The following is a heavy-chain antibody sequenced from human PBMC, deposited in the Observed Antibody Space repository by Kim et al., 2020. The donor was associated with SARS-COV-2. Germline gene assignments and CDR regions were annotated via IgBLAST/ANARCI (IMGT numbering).Heavy chain of an antibody. Sequence: SVKVSCKASGGTFSSYAISWVRQAPGQGLEWMGRIIPILGIANYAQKFQGRVTITADKSTSTAYMELSSLSSEDTAVYYLARDAPKRSEFDYWCQGTL. CDR3: ARDAPKRSEFDY. J-gene: IGHJ4*02. CDR1: GGTFSSYA. V-gene: IGHV1-69*04. CDR2: IIPILGIA.